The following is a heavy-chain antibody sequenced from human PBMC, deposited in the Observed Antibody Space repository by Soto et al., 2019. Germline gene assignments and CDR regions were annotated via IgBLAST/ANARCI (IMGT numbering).Heavy chain of an antibody. V-gene: IGHV1-18*01. CDR3: ARIYGDLNYYYYGMDV. CDR2: ISAYNGNT. D-gene: IGHD4-17*01. Sequence: QVQLVQSGAEVKKPGASVKVSCKASGYTFTSYGISWVRQAPGQGLEWMGWISAYNGNTNYAQKLRGRVTMTTNTPTSTADMGLRSLRSDDTAVDYCARIYGDLNYYYYGMDVWGQGTTVTVSS. CDR1: GYTFTSYG. J-gene: IGHJ6*02.